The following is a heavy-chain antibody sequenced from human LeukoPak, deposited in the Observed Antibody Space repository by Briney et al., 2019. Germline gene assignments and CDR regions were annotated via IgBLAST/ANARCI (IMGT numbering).Heavy chain of an antibody. V-gene: IGHV1-2*02. CDR1: GYTFSDYY. J-gene: IGHJ5*02. CDR3: ARDTADHYNWLGP. Sequence: GASVKVSCKASGYTFSDYYMHWVRQAPGQGLEWMGWINPYTGATIYAQKFQGRVTMTRATTITTVYMELSRLTSDDTAVYYCARDTADHYNWLGPWGQGTLVTVSP. CDR2: INPYTGAT. D-gene: IGHD5-18*01.